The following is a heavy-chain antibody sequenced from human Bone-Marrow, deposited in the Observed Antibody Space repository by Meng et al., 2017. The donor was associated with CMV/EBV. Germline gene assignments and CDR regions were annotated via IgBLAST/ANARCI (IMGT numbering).Heavy chain of an antibody. V-gene: IGHV3-23*01. J-gene: IGHJ4*02. D-gene: IGHD5-24*01. Sequence: GGSLRLSCGVSGFSFRNYGVSWVRQAPGKGLAWVSILCDSVSYTYRGDSVKGRFTIARDDSKNTLYLRMNSLRVEDTAIYYCAKSHYDGYNPQEDYFDYWGQGTRVTVYS. CDR3: AKSHYDGYNPQEDYFDY. CDR1: GFSFRNYG. CDR2: LCDSVSYT.